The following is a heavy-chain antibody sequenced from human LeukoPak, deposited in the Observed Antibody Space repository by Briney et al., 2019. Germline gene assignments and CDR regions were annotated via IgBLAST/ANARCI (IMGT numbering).Heavy chain of an antibody. J-gene: IGHJ4*02. D-gene: IGHD3-3*01. Sequence: ASVKVSCKASGYTVTTHYIHWVRQAPGQGLEWMGIVNPSDGGSSYAPRFQGRVTMNRDTSTSTVYMELSSLRSEDTAVYFCARSLITRSLEWLFPFDHWGRGTLVTVSS. CDR2: VNPSDGGS. CDR1: GYTVTTHY. V-gene: IGHV1-46*01. CDR3: ARSLITRSLEWLFPFDH.